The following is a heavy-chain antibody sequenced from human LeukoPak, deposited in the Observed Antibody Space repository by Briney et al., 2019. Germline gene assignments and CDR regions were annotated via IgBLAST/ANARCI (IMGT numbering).Heavy chain of an antibody. D-gene: IGHD3-9*01. CDR2: ISGSGGST. V-gene: IGHV3-23*01. Sequence: PGGSLRLSCAASGFTLSSYAMSWVRQAPGKGLEWVSAISGSGGSTYYADSVKGRFTISRDSSKNTLYLQMNSLRAEDTAVYYCARGKYYDILTGPIGHFDYWGQGTLVTVSS. CDR3: ARGKYYDILTGPIGHFDY. J-gene: IGHJ4*02. CDR1: GFTLSSYA.